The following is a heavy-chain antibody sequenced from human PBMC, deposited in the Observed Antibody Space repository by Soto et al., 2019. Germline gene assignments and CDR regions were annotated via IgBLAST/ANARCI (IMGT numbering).Heavy chain of an antibody. CDR3: SRQASDFWSGKPQYYMDV. Sequence: EVQLVESGGGLVQPGGSLKLSCAASGFTFSGSAMHWVRQASGKGLEWVGRIRSKPNNYATAYGASVKGRFTIFRDDSENTAYLQMNSLNTEDTAVYYCSRQASDFWSGKPQYYMDVWGKGTTVTVSS. J-gene: IGHJ6*03. V-gene: IGHV3-73*01. D-gene: IGHD3-3*01. CDR1: GFTFSGSA. CDR2: IRSKPNNYAT.